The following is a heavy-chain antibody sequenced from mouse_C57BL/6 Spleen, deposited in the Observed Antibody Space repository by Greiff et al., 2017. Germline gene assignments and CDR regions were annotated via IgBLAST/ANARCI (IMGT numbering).Heavy chain of an antibody. CDR1: GYTFTSYW. J-gene: IGHJ4*01. V-gene: IGHV1-64*01. CDR2: IHPNSGST. CDR3: AREAFIYYDYEYYAMDY. Sequence: QVQLQQPGAELVKPGASVKLSCKASGYTFTSYWMHWVKQRPGQGLEWIGMIHPNSGSTNYNEKFKSKATLTVDKSSSTAYMQLSSLTSEDSAVYYCAREAFIYYDYEYYAMDYWGQGTSVTVSS. D-gene: IGHD2-4*01.